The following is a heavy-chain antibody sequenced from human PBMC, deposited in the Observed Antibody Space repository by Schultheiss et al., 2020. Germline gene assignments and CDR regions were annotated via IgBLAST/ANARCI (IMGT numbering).Heavy chain of an antibody. Sequence: SETLSLTCIVSGDSISSYYWRWIRQPPGKGLECIGNIYYSGNTFYNPSLKSRVTISVDTSKNQFSLKLSSVTAADTAVYYCARGRFLRYGMDVWGQGTTVTVSS. CDR2: IYYSGNT. V-gene: IGHV4-59*12. CDR3: ARGRFLRYGMDV. J-gene: IGHJ6*02. D-gene: IGHD3-10*01. CDR1: GDSISSYY.